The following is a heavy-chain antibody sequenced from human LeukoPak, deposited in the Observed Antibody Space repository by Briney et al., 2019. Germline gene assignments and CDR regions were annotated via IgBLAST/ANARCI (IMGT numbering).Heavy chain of an antibody. J-gene: IGHJ3*02. V-gene: IGHV1-2*02. Sequence: GASVKVSCKASGYTFTGYYMHWVRQTPGQGLEWMGWINPNTGVKKYTQNFQGRVTMTRDTSISTAYMELSGLRSDDTAVSYCAREASNAFDTWGQGTMVTVSS. CDR2: INPNTGVK. CDR3: AREASNAFDT. CDR1: GYTFTGYY.